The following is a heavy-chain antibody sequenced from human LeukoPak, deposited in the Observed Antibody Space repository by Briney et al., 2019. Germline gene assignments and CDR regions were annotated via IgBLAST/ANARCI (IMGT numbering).Heavy chain of an antibody. CDR2: ISSSGSTI. J-gene: IGHJ4*02. CDR1: GFTFSDYY. V-gene: IGHV3-11*04. Sequence: PGGSLRLSCAASGFTFSDYYMSWIRQAPGKGLEWVSYISSSGSTIYYADSVKGRFTISRDNAKNSLYLQMNSLRAEDTAVYYCARDPTGFRTYYDFWSGPGDYWGQGTLVTVSS. CDR3: ARDPTGFRTYYDFWSGPGDY. D-gene: IGHD3-3*01.